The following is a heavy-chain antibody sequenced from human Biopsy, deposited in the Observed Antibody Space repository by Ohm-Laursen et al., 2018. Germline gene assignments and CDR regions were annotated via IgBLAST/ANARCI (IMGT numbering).Heavy chain of an antibody. CDR3: TRAEAGSGSPLYFDY. CDR1: EFIFSRFW. CDR2: INSDGSST. Sequence: SLRLSCSASEFIFSRFWVYWVRQAPGKGLVWVSRINSDGSSTNYADAVKGRFTISRDNAKNTVFLQMNSLRAEGTAVYYCTRAEAGSGSPLYFDYWGQGTLVTVSS. D-gene: IGHD3-10*01. J-gene: IGHJ4*02. V-gene: IGHV3-74*01.